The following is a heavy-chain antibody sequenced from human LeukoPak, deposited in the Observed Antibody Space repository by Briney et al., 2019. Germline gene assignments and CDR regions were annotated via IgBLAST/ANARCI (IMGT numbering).Heavy chain of an antibody. CDR1: GGSISSSSYY. D-gene: IGHD3-9*01. CDR3: ARGGDILTPPAHVDY. CDR2: IYYSGST. J-gene: IGHJ4*02. V-gene: IGHV4-39*07. Sequence: PSETLSLTCTVSGGSISSSSYYWGWIRQPPGKGLEWIGSIYYSGSTYYNPSLKSRVTISVDTSKNQFSLKLSSVTAADTAVYYCARGGDILTPPAHVDYWGQGTLVTVSS.